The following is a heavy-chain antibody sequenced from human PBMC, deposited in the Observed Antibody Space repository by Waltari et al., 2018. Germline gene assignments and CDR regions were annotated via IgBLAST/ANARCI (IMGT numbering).Heavy chain of an antibody. CDR2: INHSGST. Sequence: QVQLQQWGAGLLKPSETLSLTCAVYGGSFSGYYWSCIRQPPGKGLEWIGEINHSGSTNYNPSLKSRVTISVDTSKNQFSLKLSSVTAADTAVYYCASTEVGATYPWWFDPWGQGTLVTVSS. CDR1: GGSFSGYY. J-gene: IGHJ5*02. V-gene: IGHV4-34*01. CDR3: ASTEVGATYPWWFDP. D-gene: IGHD1-26*01.